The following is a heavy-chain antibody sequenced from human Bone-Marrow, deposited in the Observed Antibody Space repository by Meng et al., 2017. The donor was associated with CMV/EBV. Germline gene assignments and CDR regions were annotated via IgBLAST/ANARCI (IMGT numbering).Heavy chain of an antibody. Sequence: GESLKISCEVSGFTFGDYYMSWIRRAPGKGLEWIAYISSSSETIYYADSIKGRFTVSRDNDKRLLYLQINSLRPEDTAVYFCARDGNKDYGIDVWGRGTTVTVSS. CDR2: ISSSSETI. D-gene: IGHD1-1*01. J-gene: IGHJ6*02. CDR1: GFTFGDYY. V-gene: IGHV3-11*01. CDR3: ARDGNKDYGIDV.